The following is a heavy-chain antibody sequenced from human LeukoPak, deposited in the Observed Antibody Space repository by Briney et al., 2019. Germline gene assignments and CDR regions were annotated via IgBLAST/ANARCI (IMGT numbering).Heavy chain of an antibody. J-gene: IGHJ5*02. D-gene: IGHD2-8*01. Sequence: GASVKVSCKASGYTFTSYGISWVRQAPGQGLEWMGWISAYNGNTNYAQKLQGRVTMTTDTSTSTAYMELRSLRSDDTAVYYCAKTPTQYARPYNWFDPWGQGTLVTVSS. CDR1: GYTFTSYG. CDR2: ISAYNGNT. V-gene: IGHV1-18*01. CDR3: AKTPTQYARPYNWFDP.